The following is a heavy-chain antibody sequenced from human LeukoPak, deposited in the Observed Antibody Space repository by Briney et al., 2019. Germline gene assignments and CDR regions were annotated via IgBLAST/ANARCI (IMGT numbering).Heavy chain of an antibody. Sequence: GGSLRLSCAASEFTFSCYAMSGVRQAPGRGREWVSAISGSGDSTYYADSVKGRFTISRDNYKNTLYLKMNSMRAEDTAVYYCAKSLDRSYDNSVDWGQGTLVTVSS. J-gene: IGHJ4*02. CDR1: EFTFSCYA. D-gene: IGHD3-22*01. V-gene: IGHV3-23*01. CDR2: ISGSGDST. CDR3: AKSLDRSYDNSVD.